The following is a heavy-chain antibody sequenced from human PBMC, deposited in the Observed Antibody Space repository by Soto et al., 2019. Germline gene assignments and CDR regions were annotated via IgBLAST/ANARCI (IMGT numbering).Heavy chain of an antibody. CDR1: GGSISSSSYY. D-gene: IGHD2-15*01. CDR3: ASSAYYYGMDV. CDR2: IYYSGST. V-gene: IGHV4-39*01. J-gene: IGHJ6*02. Sequence: SEHLSLPCTVSGGSISSSSYYWGWIRQPPGKGLEWIGSIYYSGSTYYNPSLKSRVTISVDTSKNQFSLKLSSVTAADTAVYYCASSAYYYGMDVWGQGTTVTVSS.